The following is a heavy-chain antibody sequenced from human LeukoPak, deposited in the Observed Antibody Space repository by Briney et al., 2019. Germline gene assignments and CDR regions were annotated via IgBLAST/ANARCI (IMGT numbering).Heavy chain of an antibody. Sequence: GGSLRLSCASAGFTFRSYGMSVVGQAPGKGLEWVSAISGSGDGTNYADSVKGRFIISRDNSKNTLYLQMNSLRAEDTAVYSCAREDSQGGPKWFDRRGQGTLVTVSS. D-gene: IGHD3-16*01. CDR1: GFTFRSYG. J-gene: IGHJ5*02. V-gene: IGHV3-23*01. CDR2: ISGSGDGT. CDR3: AREDSQGGPKWFDR.